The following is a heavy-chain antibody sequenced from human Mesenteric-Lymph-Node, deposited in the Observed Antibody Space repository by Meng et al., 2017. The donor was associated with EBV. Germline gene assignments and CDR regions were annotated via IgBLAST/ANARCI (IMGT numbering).Heavy chain of an antibody. CDR2: IYWDDSR. CDR1: GFSLSANGVG. CDR3: AHKGSGSYPLDY. J-gene: IGHJ4*02. V-gene: IGHV2-5*02. Sequence: QITLNESGSTLVKPXXXXTXTCTFSGFSLSANGVGVAWIRQPPGKALEWLAVIYWDDSRLYSPSLRSRLTITKDTSKNQVVLIMTNMDPVDTATYYCAHKGSGSYPLDYWGQGTLGTVSS. D-gene: IGHD1-26*01.